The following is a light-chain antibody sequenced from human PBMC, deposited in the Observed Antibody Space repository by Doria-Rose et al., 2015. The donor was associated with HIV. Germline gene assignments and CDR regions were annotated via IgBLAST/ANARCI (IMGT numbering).Light chain of an antibody. CDR3: QQYYDTPS. J-gene: IGKJ3*01. V-gene: IGKV4-1*01. Sequence: DIQVTQSPESLGMSLGERATLNCKSNQSPLYTSKNYLAWYQQKPGQPPNLLIYWASTRQSGVPARFSGSGSGTDFTLTISSLEAEDVAVYYCQQYYDTPSFGPGTTVDIK. CDR2: WAS. CDR1: QSPLYTSKNY.